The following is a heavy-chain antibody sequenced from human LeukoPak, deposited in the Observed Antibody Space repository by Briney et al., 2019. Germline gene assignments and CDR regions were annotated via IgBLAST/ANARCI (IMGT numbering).Heavy chain of an antibody. CDR2: INSDGSST. CDR3: AREYYDYVWGSYPYGMDV. D-gene: IGHD3-16*01. CDR1: GFTFSSYW. Sequence: GGSLRLSCAASGFTFSSYWMHWVRQAPGKGLVWVSGINSDGSSTSYADSVKGRFTISRDNAKNTLYLQMNSLRAEDTAVYYCAREYYDYVWGSYPYGMDVWGQGATVTVSS. V-gene: IGHV3-74*01. J-gene: IGHJ6*02.